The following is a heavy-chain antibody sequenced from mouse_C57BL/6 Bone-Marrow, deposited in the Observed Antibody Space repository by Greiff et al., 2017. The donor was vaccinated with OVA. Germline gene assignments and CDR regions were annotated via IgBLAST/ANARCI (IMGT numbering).Heavy chain of an antibody. CDR2: IDPETGGT. J-gene: IGHJ4*01. V-gene: IGHV1-15*01. CDR1: GYTFTDYE. Sequence: VQLQQSGAELVRPGASVTLSCKASGYTFTDYEMHWVKQTPVPGLEWIGAIDPETGGTDYNQKFKGKAILTADKSSSTAYMELRRLTSEDSAVDYCTRYDYDGDYAMAYWGQGTSGTVSS. CDR3: TRYDYDGDYAMAY. D-gene: IGHD2-4*01.